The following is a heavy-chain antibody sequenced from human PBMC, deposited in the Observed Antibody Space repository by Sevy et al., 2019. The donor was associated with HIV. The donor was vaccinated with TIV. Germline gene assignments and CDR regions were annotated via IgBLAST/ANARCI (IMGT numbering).Heavy chain of an antibody. J-gene: IGHJ4*02. CDR3: ARKLGDSYLGTIDH. V-gene: IGHV3-11*04. CDR1: GFKFIDNY. CDR2: ISNSGSTI. Sequence: GGSLRLSCAASGFKFIDNYMSWVRQAPGNGLQWVSYISNSGSTIYYADSVKGRFTISRDNAKNSLYLQMNSLTAEDTAVYYCARKLGDSYLGTIDHSGQRALVTVSS. D-gene: IGHD7-27*01.